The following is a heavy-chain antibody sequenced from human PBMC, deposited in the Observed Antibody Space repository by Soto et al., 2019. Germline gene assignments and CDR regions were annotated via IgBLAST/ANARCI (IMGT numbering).Heavy chain of an antibody. J-gene: IGHJ3*01. D-gene: IGHD2-21*01. V-gene: IGHV3-33*01. CDR1: GFTLDTYG. Sequence: QAQLVESGGGMVQPGGSLRLSCAVSGFTLDTYGMHWVRQAAGQGLEWVAVSWHDGRHLDYADSVRGRFTVFRDDSKNTLFLEMNSLRGDDTAVYYCARDWGACTPGECYSHGFDLWGQGTLVTVSS. CDR3: ARDWGACTPGECYSHGFDL. CDR2: SWHDGRHL.